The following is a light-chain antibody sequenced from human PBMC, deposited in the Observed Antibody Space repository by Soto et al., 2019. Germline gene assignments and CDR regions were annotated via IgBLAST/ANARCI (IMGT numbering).Light chain of an antibody. CDR3: QPYDSSLSGYVV. V-gene: IGLV1-40*01. J-gene: IGLJ2*01. CDR1: SSNIGAGYD. Sequence: QSVLTQPPSVSGAPGQRVTISCTGSSSNIGAGYDVHWYQQLPGTAPKLLIYGNSNRPSGVPDRFSGSKSGTSASLAITGLRAEEEADYYCQPYDSSLSGYVVFGGGTKLTVL. CDR2: GNS.